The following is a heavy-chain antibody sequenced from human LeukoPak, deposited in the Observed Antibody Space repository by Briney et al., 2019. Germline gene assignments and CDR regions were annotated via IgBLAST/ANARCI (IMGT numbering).Heavy chain of an antibody. CDR1: GASVSGSAYY. V-gene: IGHV4-39*07. D-gene: IGHD3-10*01. Sequence: PSETLSLTCTVSGASVSGSAYYWGWIRQPPGKGLEWIGEIYHSGSTNYNPSLKSRVTISVDKSKNQFSLKLSSVTAADTAVYYCARDRRSEGGVRASFDYWGQGTLVTVSS. CDR2: IYHSGST. CDR3: ARDRRSEGGVRASFDY. J-gene: IGHJ4*02.